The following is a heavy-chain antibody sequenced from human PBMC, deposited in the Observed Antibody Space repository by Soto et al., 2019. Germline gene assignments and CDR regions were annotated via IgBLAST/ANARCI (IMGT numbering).Heavy chain of an antibody. CDR3: ARDSKQWLAKGFDP. D-gene: IGHD6-19*01. V-gene: IGHV1-18*01. CDR1: GHTFTSYG. J-gene: IGHJ5*02. CDR2: ISAYNGNT. Sequence: GASVKVSCKASGHTFTSYGISWVRQAPGQGLEWTGWISAYNGNTNYAQKLQGRVTMTTDTSTSTAYMELRSLRSDDTAVYYCARDSKQWLAKGFDPWGQGTLVTVSS.